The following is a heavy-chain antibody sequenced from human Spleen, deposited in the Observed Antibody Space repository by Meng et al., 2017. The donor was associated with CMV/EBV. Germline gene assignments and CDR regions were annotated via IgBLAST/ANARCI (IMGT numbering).Heavy chain of an antibody. CDR2: VGAENGDT. D-gene: IGHD4-17*01. J-gene: IGHJ4*02. Sequence: ASGYNFDIYGITKGRRAAGHGLGWVGWVGAENGDTNSRQKFQGRVTVTADTFTNTAYMEMRSLRSDDSAMYYCARAGAAVTTNFDFWGQGTLVTVSS. V-gene: IGHV1-18*01. CDR1: GYNFDIYG. CDR3: ARAGAAVTTNFDF.